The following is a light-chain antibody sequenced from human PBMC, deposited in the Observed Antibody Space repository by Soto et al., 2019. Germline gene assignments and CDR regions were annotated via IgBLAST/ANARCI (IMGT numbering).Light chain of an antibody. CDR2: GAS. CDR1: QSVSSSL. CDR3: RQYGSSPIT. Sequence: EIVLTQSPGTLSLSPGEGDTLSCRASQSVSSSLLAWYQQKPGQAPRLLIYGASNRATGIPDRFSGSGSGTDFTLTISRVDPEDFAVYYCRQYGSSPITFGQGTRLDIK. J-gene: IGKJ5*01. V-gene: IGKV3-20*01.